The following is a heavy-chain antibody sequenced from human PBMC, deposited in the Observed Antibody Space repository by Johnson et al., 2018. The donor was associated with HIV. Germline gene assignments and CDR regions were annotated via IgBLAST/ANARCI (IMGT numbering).Heavy chain of an antibody. CDR1: GFTVSSNY. J-gene: IGHJ3*02. V-gene: IGHV3-53*01. CDR3: ARDPSRSPGAFDI. CDR2: IYSGVTT. Sequence: VQLVESGGGLIQPGGSLRLSCAVSGFTVSSNYMSWVRQAPGKGLEWVSVIYSGVTTNYADSVKGRFTISRDNSKNTLYLQMNSLRADDTAVYYCARDPSRSPGAFDIWGQGTMVTVSS.